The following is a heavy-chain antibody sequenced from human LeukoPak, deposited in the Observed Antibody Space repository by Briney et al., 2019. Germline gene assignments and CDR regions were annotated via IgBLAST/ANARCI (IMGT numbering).Heavy chain of an antibody. CDR1: GFTFSSYS. Sequence: GGSLRLACAASGFTFSSYSMNWVRQAPGKGLEWVSSISSSSSYIYYADSVKGRFTISRDDSKNSLYLQMNSLKTEDTAVYYCVRRRVGVAPASDMWGQGTTVTVSS. V-gene: IGHV3-21*04. J-gene: IGHJ3*02. D-gene: IGHD1-26*01. CDR3: VRRRVGVAPASDM. CDR2: ISSSSSYI.